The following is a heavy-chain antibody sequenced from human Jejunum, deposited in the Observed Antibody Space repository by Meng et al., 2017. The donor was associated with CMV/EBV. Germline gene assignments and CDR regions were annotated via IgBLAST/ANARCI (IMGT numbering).Heavy chain of an antibody. D-gene: IGHD4-17*01. CDR1: GGSSTSDDYH. J-gene: IGHJ5*02. CDR3: AGDGHGDSRFDP. Sequence: QVQLPQSGPGLVKTARPLSLSCTVSGGSSTSDDYHWSWIRQPPGKGLEWIGHIHHTGNTHYNPSLKSRVIISVDTSKSQFSLKLNSVTAADTAIYYCAGDGHGDSRFDPWGQGTLVTVSS. V-gene: IGHV4-30-4*08. CDR2: IHHTGNT.